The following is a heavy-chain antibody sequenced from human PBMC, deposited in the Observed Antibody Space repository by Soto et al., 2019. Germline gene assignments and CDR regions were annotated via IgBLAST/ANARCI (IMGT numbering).Heavy chain of an antibody. Sequence: GGSLRLSCAASGFTFSSYAMSWVRQAPGKGLEWVSAISGSGGSTYYADSVKGRFTISRDNSKNTLYLQMNSLRAEDTAVYYCAKVQSKYDFWSGFPHWGQGTLVTVSS. J-gene: IGHJ4*02. V-gene: IGHV3-23*01. D-gene: IGHD3-3*01. CDR2: ISGSGGST. CDR3: AKVQSKYDFWSGFPH. CDR1: GFTFSSYA.